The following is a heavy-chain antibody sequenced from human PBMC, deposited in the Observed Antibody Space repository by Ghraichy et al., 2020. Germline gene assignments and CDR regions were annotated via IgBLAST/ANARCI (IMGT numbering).Heavy chain of an antibody. CDR2: INHSGST. Sequence: SETLSLTCAVYGGSFSDYYWTWIRQPPGKGLEWIGEINHSGSTNYNPSLKSRVTISVDTSKNQFSLKLSSVTAADTAVYSCARYGPGSYYPFYYFDYWGQGTLVTVSS. J-gene: IGHJ4*02. D-gene: IGHD3-10*01. V-gene: IGHV4-34*01. CDR1: GGSFSDYY. CDR3: ARYGPGSYYPFYYFDY.